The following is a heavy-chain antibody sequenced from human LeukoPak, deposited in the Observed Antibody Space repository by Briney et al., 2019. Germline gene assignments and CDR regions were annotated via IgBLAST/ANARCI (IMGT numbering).Heavy chain of an antibody. CDR3: ARRGPWSGSFDY. Sequence: SETLSLTCTVSGGSVSSDYWSWIRQAPGKGLEWIGFIFYTGSNNYNPSLKSRVTMSVDTSKNQFSLTLSSVTAADTAVYYCARRGPWSGSFDYWGQGTLVTASS. D-gene: IGHD3-3*01. V-gene: IGHV4-59*08. CDR1: GGSVSSDY. CDR2: IFYTGSN. J-gene: IGHJ4*02.